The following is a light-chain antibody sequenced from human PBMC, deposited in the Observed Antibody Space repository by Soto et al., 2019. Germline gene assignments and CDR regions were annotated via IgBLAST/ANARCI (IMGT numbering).Light chain of an antibody. J-gene: IGLJ1*01. V-gene: IGLV2-23*02. CDR1: SSDVGSYNL. CDR3: FSYAGLYV. CDR2: EVS. Sequence: QSVLTQPASVSGSPGQSITISCTGTSSDVGSYNLVSWYQQHPGKAPKLMIYEVSKRPSGVSNRFSGSKSGNTASLTISGLQAEDEADYYCFSYAGLYVFGTGTKVTVL.